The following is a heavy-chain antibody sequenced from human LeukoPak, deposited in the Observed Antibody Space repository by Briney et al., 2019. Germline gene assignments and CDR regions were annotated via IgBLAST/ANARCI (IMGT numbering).Heavy chain of an antibody. CDR2: ISGSSSTI. J-gene: IGHJ3*02. Sequence: GGSLRLSCAASGFTFSSDSMHWVRQATGKGLEWVSYISGSSSTIYYADSVKGRFTIPRDNAKKSMFLQMNSLRAEDTAVYYCASGRYDFWSGSPGAFDIWGQGTMVTVSS. CDR3: ASGRYDFWSGSPGAFDI. D-gene: IGHD3-3*01. V-gene: IGHV3-48*04. CDR1: GFTFSSDS.